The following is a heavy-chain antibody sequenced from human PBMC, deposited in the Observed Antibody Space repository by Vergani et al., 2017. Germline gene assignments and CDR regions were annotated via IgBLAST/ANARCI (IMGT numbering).Heavy chain of an antibody. CDR3: AKIPYGKYSSSWTGWFDP. CDR2: ISGSGGST. D-gene: IGHD6-13*01. J-gene: IGHJ5*02. V-gene: IGHV3-23*01. CDR1: GFTFSSYA. Sequence: EVQLLESGGGLVQPGGSLRLSCAASGFTFSSYAMSWVRQAPGKGLEWVSLISGSGGSTYYADSVKGRFTISRDNSKNTLYLQMNSLRAEDTAVYYCAKIPYGKYSSSWTGWFDPWGQGTLVTVSS.